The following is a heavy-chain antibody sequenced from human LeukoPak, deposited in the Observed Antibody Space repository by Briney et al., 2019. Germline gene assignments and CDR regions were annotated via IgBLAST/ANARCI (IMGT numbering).Heavy chain of an antibody. V-gene: IGHV3-30*18. D-gene: IGHD2-8*01. Sequence: QSGGSLRLSCAASGFTFSSYGMHWVRQAPAKGLEWVAVISYDGSNKYYADSVKGRFTISRDNSKNTLYLQMNSLRAEDTAVYYCAKDNGGLNAFDIWGQGTMVTVSS. CDR3: AKDNGGLNAFDI. J-gene: IGHJ3*02. CDR1: GFTFSSYG. CDR2: ISYDGSNK.